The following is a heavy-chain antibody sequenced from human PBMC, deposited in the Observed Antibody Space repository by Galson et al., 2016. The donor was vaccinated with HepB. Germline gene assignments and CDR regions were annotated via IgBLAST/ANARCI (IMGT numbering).Heavy chain of an antibody. CDR1: GGSISSSSYY. CDR3: ARQDPFFASLSTFNS. CDR2: IYYSGDT. D-gene: IGHD3-3*01. V-gene: IGHV4-39*01. Sequence: SETLSLTCTISGGSISSSSYYSAWVRQPPGKGLEWIGSIYYSGDTHYNPSPSSRVSISVDTSQNLFSLTLSAVTAADTAVYYCARQDPFFASLSTFNSWGQGTLVTVSS. J-gene: IGHJ4*02.